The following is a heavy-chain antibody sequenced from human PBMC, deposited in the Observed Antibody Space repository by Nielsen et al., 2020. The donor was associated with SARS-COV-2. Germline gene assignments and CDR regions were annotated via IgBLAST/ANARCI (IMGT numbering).Heavy chain of an antibody. CDR2: IRTKPNYYAT. V-gene: IGHV3-73*01. D-gene: IGHD5/OR15-5a*01. CDR1: GLTFSGST. Sequence: GGSLRLSCAASGLTFSGSTVHWVRQAPGKGLEWVGRIRTKPNYYATVYRPSVKGRFIISRDDSKSTAYLQMHSLQTEDSGVYFCTSGADVYDPFDPWGPGTLVTVSS. CDR3: TSGADVYDPFDP. J-gene: IGHJ5*02.